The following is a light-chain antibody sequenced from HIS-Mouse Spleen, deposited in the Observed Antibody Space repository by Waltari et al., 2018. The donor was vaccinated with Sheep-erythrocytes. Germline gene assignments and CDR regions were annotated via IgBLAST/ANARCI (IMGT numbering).Light chain of an antibody. Sequence: QSALTQPRSVSGSPGQSVTLLCTGTSSDVGGYNYVSWYQQHPGKAPKLMIYDVSKRPSGVPDRFSGSKSGNTASLTISGLQAEDEADYYCCSYAGSYNHVFATGTKVTVL. CDR1: SSDVGGYNY. CDR3: CSYAGSYNHV. V-gene: IGLV2-11*01. J-gene: IGLJ1*01. CDR2: DVS.